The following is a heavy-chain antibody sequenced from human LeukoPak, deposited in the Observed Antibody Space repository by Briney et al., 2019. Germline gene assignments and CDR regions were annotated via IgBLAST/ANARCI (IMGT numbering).Heavy chain of an antibody. CDR1: GGSISSGGYS. Sequence: SETLSLTCAVSGGSISSGGYSWSWIRQPPGKGLEWIGYIYHSGSTYYNPSLKSRVTISVDRSKNQFSLKLSSVTAADTAVYYCARHGSWLRSDYWGQGTLVTVSS. CDR2: IYHSGST. D-gene: IGHD5-12*01. V-gene: IGHV4-30-2*01. J-gene: IGHJ4*02. CDR3: ARHGSWLRSDY.